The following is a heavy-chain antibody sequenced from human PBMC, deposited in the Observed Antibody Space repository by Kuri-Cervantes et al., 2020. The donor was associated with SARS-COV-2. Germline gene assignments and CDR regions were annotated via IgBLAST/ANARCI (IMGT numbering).Heavy chain of an antibody. CDR3: ARVEYYDSSGYYA. J-gene: IGHJ4*02. CDR2: ISSSSSYI. V-gene: IGHV3-21*01. Sequence: GGSLRLSCEAFGFTFSSDSMNWVRQAPGKGLEWVSSISSSSSYIYYADSVKGRFTISRDNAKNSLYLQMNSLRAEDTAVYYCARVEYYDSSGYYAWGQGTLVTVSS. D-gene: IGHD3-22*01. CDR1: GFTFSSDS.